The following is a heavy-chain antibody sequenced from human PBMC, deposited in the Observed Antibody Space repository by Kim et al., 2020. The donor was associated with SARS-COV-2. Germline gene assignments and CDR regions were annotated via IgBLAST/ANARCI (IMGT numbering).Heavy chain of an antibody. V-gene: IGHV6-1*01. D-gene: IGHD6-19*01. Sequence: SQTLSLSCAISGDSVSSNSAAWNWIRQSPSRGLEWLGRTYYRSKWYNDYAVSVKSRITINPDTSKNQFSLQLNSVTPEDTAVYYCARDPSGWARLVNQGYFYYGMGVWGQGTTVTVSS. CDR2: TYYRSKWYN. CDR1: GDSVSSNSAA. J-gene: IGHJ6*02. CDR3: ARDPSGWARLVNQGYFYYGMGV.